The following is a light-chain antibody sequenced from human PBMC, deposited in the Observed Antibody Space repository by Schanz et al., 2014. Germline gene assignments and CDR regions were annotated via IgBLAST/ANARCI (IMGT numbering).Light chain of an antibody. V-gene: IGKV3-20*01. CDR3: QQYGSSPET. CDR1: QSVTSK. J-gene: IGKJ1*01. Sequence: EIVLTQSPGTLSLSPGERATLSCRASQSVTSKLAWFQQKPGQAPRLLIYGASTRATGIPARFSGSGSGTDSTLTISRLEPEDFAVYYCQQYGSSPETFGQGTKVEIK. CDR2: GAS.